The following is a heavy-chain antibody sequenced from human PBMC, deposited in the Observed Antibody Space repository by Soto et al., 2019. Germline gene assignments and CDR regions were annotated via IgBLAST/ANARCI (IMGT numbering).Heavy chain of an antibody. V-gene: IGHV3-48*03. CDR1: GFTFSSYE. J-gene: IGHJ3*01. Sequence: EVQLVESGGGLVQPGGSLRLSCAASGFTFSSYEMNWVRQAPGKGLEWVSYITSTGSTIYYADSVKGRFNISRDNAKNSLYLQMNSLRDEETAIYYCARGVVVVAVNDAFDLWGQGTVVTVSS. D-gene: IGHD2-15*01. CDR3: ARGVVVVAVNDAFDL. CDR2: ITSTGSTI.